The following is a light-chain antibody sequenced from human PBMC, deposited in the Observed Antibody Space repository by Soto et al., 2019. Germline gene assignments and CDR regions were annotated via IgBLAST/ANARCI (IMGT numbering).Light chain of an antibody. CDR3: QQSYSTPQMYT. CDR1: QSISSY. Sequence: DIQMTQSPSSLSASVGDRVTITCRASQSISSYLNWYQQKPGKAPKLLIYAASSLQSGVPSRFSGSGSGTDFTLTISSLQPEDFATYYCQQSYSTPQMYTVGQGTKVDIK. J-gene: IGKJ2*01. CDR2: AAS. V-gene: IGKV1-39*01.